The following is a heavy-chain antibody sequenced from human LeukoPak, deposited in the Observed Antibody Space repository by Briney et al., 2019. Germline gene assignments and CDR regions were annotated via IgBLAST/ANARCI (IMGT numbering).Heavy chain of an antibody. D-gene: IGHD2-15*01. V-gene: IGHV3-30*18. CDR2: ISLDGSTK. J-gene: IGHJ4*02. CDR3: AKQGSCSAGSCYAHHFDS. CDR1: GFSVSNYG. Sequence: GGSLRLSCAASGFSVSNYGMHWVRQAPGKGLEWVALISLDGSTKYYADSVKGRFTISRDNSKNTLYLQMNSLRAEDTAVYHCAKQGSCSAGSCYAHHFDSWGQGTLVTVSS.